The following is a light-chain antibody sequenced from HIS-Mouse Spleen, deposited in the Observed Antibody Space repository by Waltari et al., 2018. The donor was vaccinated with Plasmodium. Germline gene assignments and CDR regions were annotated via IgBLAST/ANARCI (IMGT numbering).Light chain of an antibody. CDR2: LGS. Sequence: DIVMTQSPLSLPVTPGEPASISCRSSQSLLHSNGYNYLDWYLQRPGQSPPLLIYLGSNRASGVPDRFSGSGSGADFTLKISRVEAEDVGVYYCMQALQTPYTFGQGTKLEIK. V-gene: IGKV2-28*01. CDR1: QSLLHSNGYNY. CDR3: MQALQTPYT. J-gene: IGKJ2*01.